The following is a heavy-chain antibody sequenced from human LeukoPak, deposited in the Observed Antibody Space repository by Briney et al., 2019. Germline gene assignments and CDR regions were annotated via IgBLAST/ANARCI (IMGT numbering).Heavy chain of an antibody. CDR3: ARGNTVVTPGAFDI. V-gene: IGHV4-30-2*01. CDR2: IYHSGST. J-gene: IGHJ3*02. Sequence: PSQTLSLTCAVSGSSISSGGYSWSWIRQPPGTGLEWIGYIYHSGSTYYNPSLKSRVTISVDRSKNQFSLKLSSVTAADTAVYYCARGNTVVTPGAFDIWGQGTMVTVSS. CDR1: GSSISSGGYS. D-gene: IGHD4-23*01.